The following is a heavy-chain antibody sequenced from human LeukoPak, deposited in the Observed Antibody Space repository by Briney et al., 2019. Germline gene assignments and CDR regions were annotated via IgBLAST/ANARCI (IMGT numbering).Heavy chain of an antibody. Sequence: GASVKVSCKASGYTFTGYYMHWVRQAPGQGLEWMGWINPNNGGTNYAQKFQGRVTMTRDTSISTAYMELSRLRSDDTAVYYCAREGVELGALDYWGQGTLVTVSS. D-gene: IGHD7-27*01. CDR3: AREGVELGALDY. CDR1: GYTFTGYY. J-gene: IGHJ4*02. CDR2: INPNNGGT. V-gene: IGHV1-2*02.